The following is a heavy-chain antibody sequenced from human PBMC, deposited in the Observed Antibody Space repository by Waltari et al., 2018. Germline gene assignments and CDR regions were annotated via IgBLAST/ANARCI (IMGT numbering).Heavy chain of an antibody. CDR2: IWFDGGQT. CDR1: GLSISSYG. J-gene: IGHJ4*02. V-gene: IGHV3-33*06. Sequence: QAQLVESGGGVVQPGMSLRLSCTGTGLSISSYGMHWVRQAPGKGLGLVALIWFDGGQTYYADSVRGRFTISRDNSKNTLYLDMNSLKLNDTAIYYCAKDAFGNTYVDHWGQGTLVTVAS. D-gene: IGHD3-10*01. CDR3: AKDAFGNTYVDH.